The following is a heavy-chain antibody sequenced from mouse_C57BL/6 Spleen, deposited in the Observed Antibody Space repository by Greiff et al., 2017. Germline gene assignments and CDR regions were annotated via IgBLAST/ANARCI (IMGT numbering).Heavy chain of an antibody. J-gene: IGHJ3*01. D-gene: IGHD1-1*01. CDR2: IRLKSDNYET. CDR3: TGDYGWFAY. Sequence: EVKVEESGGGLVQPGGSMKLSCVASGFTFSNYWMNWVRQSPEKGLEWVAQIRLKSDNYETHYAESVKGRFTISRDDSESSVDLQMNNLRAEDTGIYYCTGDYGWFAYWGQGTLVTVSA. V-gene: IGHV6-3*01. CDR1: GFTFSNYW.